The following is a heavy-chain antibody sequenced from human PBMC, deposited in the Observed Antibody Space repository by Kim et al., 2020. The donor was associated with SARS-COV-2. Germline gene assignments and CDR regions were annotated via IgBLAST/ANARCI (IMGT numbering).Heavy chain of an antibody. CDR2: IYHSGST. Sequence: SETLSLTCAVSGGSISSGGYSWSWIRQPPGKVLEWIGYIYHSGSTYCSPSLKSRVTISVDSSKNQFSLRLSSVTAADTAVYYCARFYASGFGSGWY. CDR3: ARFYASGFGSGWY. CDR1: GGSISSGGYS. V-gene: IGHV4-30-2*01. D-gene: IGHD3-10*01. J-gene: IGHJ2*01.